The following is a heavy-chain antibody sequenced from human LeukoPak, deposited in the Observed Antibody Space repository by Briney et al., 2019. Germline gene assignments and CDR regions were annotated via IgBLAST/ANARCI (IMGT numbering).Heavy chain of an antibody. CDR1: GGSISSGGYY. CDR2: IYCSGST. D-gene: IGHD2-2*01. J-gene: IGHJ4*02. V-gene: IGHV4-31*03. Sequence: SETLSLTCTVSGGSISSGGYYWSWIRQHPGKGLEWIGYIYCSGSTYYNPSLKSRVTISVDTSKNQFSLKLSSVTAADTAVYYCARGTYIVVVPAATANAGLDYWGQGTLVTVSS. CDR3: ARGTYIVVVPAATANAGLDY.